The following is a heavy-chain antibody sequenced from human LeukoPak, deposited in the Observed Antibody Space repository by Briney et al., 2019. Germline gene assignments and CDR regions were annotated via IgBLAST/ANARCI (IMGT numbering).Heavy chain of an antibody. CDR3: ARARLWFGELNYYYFDS. V-gene: IGHV3-53*01. CDR1: GLTISNNY. Sequence: GGSLRLSCTPSGLTISNNYMGWVRQAPGKGLEWVSIIYSLGITYYADSLRGRFTSSRDNSKNTVYLQMNSLRVEDTAVYYCARARLWFGELNYYYFDSWGQGTLVAVSS. CDR2: IYSLGIT. J-gene: IGHJ4*02. D-gene: IGHD3-10*01.